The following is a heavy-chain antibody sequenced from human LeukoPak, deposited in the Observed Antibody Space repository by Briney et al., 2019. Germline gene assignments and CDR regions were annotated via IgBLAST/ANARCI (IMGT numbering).Heavy chain of an antibody. V-gene: IGHV3-21*01. J-gene: IGHJ5*02. CDR3: ARGEDYVWGSYRHNWFDP. CDR2: ISSSSSYI. Sequence: GGSLRLSCAASGSTFSSYGMHWVRQAPGKGLEWVSSISSSSSYIYYADSVKGRFTISRDNAKNSLYLQMNSLRAEDTAVYYCARGEDYVWGSYRHNWFDPWGQGTLVTVSS. CDR1: GSTFSSYG. D-gene: IGHD3-16*02.